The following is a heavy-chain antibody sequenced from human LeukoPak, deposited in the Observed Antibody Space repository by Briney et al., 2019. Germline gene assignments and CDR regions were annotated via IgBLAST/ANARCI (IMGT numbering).Heavy chain of an antibody. CDR1: GYTFTSYG. CDR2: ISAYNGNT. D-gene: IGHD2-15*01. Sequence: ASVKVSCKASGYTFTSYGISWVRQAPGQGLEWMGWISAYNGNTNYAQKLQGRVTMTTGTSTSTAYMELRSLRSDDTAVYYCARGDIVVAPVMGIEYCYGMDVWGQGTTVTVSS. J-gene: IGHJ6*02. CDR3: ARGDIVVAPVMGIEYCYGMDV. V-gene: IGHV1-18*01.